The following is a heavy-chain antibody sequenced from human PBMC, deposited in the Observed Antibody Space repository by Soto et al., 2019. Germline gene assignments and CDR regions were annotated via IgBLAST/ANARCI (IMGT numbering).Heavy chain of an antibody. CDR3: ARDRTRGSSSLYYQYGMDV. CDR1: GFTFSSYA. J-gene: IGHJ6*02. D-gene: IGHD5-18*01. V-gene: IGHV3-23*01. CDR2: ISGSVGST. Sequence: EVQLLESGGGLVQPGGSLRLSCAASGFTFSSYAMNWVRQAPGKGLEWVSGISGSVGSTYHADSVKGRFTISRDNSKNTLYLQMNSLRAEDTAVYYCARDRTRGSSSLYYQYGMDVWGQGTTVTVSS.